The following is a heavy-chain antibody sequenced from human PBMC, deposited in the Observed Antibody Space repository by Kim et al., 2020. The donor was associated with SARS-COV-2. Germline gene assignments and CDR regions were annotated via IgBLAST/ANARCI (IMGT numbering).Heavy chain of an antibody. CDR2: IYYSGST. V-gene: IGHV4-39*01. Sequence: SETLSLICTVSGGSISSSSYYWGWIRQPPGKGLEWIGSIYYSGSTYYNPSLKSRVTISVDTSKNQFSLKLSSVTAADTAVCYCARRSGYYYLVMDVWGQG. D-gene: IGHD3-22*01. CDR1: GGSISSSSYY. J-gene: IGHJ6*02. CDR3: ARRSGYYYLVMDV.